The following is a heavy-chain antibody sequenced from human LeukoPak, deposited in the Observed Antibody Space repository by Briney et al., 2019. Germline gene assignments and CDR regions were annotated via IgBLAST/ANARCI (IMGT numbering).Heavy chain of an antibody. CDR2: IKGKNEGETT. Sequence: PGGSLRLSCAASRFTFSNAWMTWVRQAPGKGLEWVGRIKGKNEGETTDYAAPVKGRFTISRDDPTNTLYLQMNSLKTEDTAMYYCTRDLGSSQWGQGTLVIVSS. CDR3: TRDLGSSQ. J-gene: IGHJ4*02. CDR1: RFTFSNAW. V-gene: IGHV3-15*01. D-gene: IGHD3-10*01.